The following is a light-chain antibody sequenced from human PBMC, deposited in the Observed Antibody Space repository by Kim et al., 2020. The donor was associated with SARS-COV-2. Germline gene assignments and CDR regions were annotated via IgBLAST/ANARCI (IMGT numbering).Light chain of an antibody. J-gene: IGLJ2*01. V-gene: IGLV1-44*01. CDR1: SSNIGSNA. CDR2: SNN. CDR3: AAWDDSLNGVV. Sequence: GQRFTISCSGSSSNIGSNAVNWYQQYPGTAPKLLIYSNNQRPSGVPDRFSGSKSGTSASLAISGLQSEDEAAYYCAAWDDSLNGVVFGGGTQLTVL.